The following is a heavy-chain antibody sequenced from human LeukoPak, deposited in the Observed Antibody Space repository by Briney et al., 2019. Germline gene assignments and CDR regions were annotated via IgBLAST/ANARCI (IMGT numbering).Heavy chain of an antibody. Sequence: ASVKVSCKASGYIFSDYYMHWVRQAPGQGLEWLGWINPKSGAADYAQQFRGRVTMTRDTSINTDYMEMKRVTSDDTAVYYCAKAPGHTTPLPGASTRAYYLDSWGQGTLVTVSS. D-gene: IGHD1-1*01. J-gene: IGHJ4*02. CDR2: INPKSGAA. CDR1: GYIFSDYY. V-gene: IGHV1-2*02. CDR3: AKAPGHTTPLPGASTRAYYLDS.